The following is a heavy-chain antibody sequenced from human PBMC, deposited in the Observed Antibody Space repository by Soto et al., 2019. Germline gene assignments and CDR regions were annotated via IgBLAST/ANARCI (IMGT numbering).Heavy chain of an antibody. CDR1: GFTFNTYG. D-gene: IGHD2-2*01. V-gene: IGHV3-30*18. CDR3: AKGQHCSSTSCYFYYYGMDV. CDR2: ISYDGSNK. J-gene: IGHJ6*02. Sequence: QVQLVESGGGVVQPGRSLRLSCAASGFTFNTYGMHWVRQSPGKGLEWVAVISYDGSNKYYADSVKGRLTISRDNSKNTLSLQMNSLRAEDTAVYYCAKGQHCSSTSCYFYYYGMDVWGQGTTVAVSS.